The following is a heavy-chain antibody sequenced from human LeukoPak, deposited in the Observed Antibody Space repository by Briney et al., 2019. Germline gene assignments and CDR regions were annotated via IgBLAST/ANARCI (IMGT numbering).Heavy chain of an antibody. CDR2: ISGSGGVT. CDR3: ARGYCPNGICYPNDAFDI. CDR1: GFTFSTYG. V-gene: IGHV3-23*01. D-gene: IGHD2-8*01. J-gene: IGHJ3*02. Sequence: AGGSLRLSCAASGFTFSTYGINWVRQAPGKGLEWVSAISGSGGVTYYADSVKDRFTISRDNSKNTLYLQMGSLRAEDTAVYYCARGYCPNGICYPNDAFDIWGQGTMVAVSS.